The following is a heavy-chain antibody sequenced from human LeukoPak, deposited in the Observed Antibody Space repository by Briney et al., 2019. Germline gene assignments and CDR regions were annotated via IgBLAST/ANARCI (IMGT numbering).Heavy chain of an antibody. CDR1: GFTFSSYA. V-gene: IGHV3-30*04. Sequence: PGGSLRLSCAASGFTFSSYAMHWVRQAPGKGLEWVAVISYDGSNKYYADSVKGRFTISRDNSKNTLYLQMNSLRAEDTAVYYCARARTPTVVIRVPGGYWGQGTLVTVSS. D-gene: IGHD4-23*01. CDR2: ISYDGSNK. J-gene: IGHJ4*02. CDR3: ARARTPTVVIRVPGGY.